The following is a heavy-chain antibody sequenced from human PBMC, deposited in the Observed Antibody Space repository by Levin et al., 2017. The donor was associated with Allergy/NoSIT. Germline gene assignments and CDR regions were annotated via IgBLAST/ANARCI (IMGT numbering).Heavy chain of an antibody. CDR3: AKALVGATTLLDY. D-gene: IGHD1-26*01. CDR1: GFTFDDYA. Sequence: GGSLRLSCAASGFTFDDYAMHWVRQAPGEGLEWVSGINWQSGRIGYADSVKGRFTISRDNANNSLYLQMSSLRAEDTALYYCAKALVGATTLLDYWGQGTLVTVSS. J-gene: IGHJ4*02. V-gene: IGHV3-9*01. CDR2: INWQSGRI.